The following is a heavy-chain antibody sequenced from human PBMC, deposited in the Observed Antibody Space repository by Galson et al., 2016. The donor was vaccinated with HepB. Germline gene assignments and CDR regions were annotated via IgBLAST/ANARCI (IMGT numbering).Heavy chain of an antibody. Sequence: SLRLSCAASGFTFSNAWMSWVRQGPGKGLEWVGRIKSKTDGGTTDYAAAVKGRYLISRDDSKNTLYLQMSSLKTEDTAVYYCTTLAGAYSNYEYRMEDGMDVWGKGTTVTVSS. D-gene: IGHD5-12*01. J-gene: IGHJ6*04. V-gene: IGHV3-15*01. CDR1: GFTFSNAW. CDR2: IKSKTDGGTT. CDR3: TTLAGAYSNYEYRMEDGMDV.